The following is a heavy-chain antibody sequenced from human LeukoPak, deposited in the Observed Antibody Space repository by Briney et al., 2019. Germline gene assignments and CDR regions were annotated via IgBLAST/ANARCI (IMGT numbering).Heavy chain of an antibody. Sequence: PGGSLRLSCAASGFTFNSYAMSLVRQAPGKGLEWVSTISSSGAGTYYADSEKGRFTISRDNSKNTLYLQMNSLRGEDTAVYYCAKGSRNGYSDSSGYVDYWGQGTLVTVSS. D-gene: IGHD3-22*01. CDR1: GFTFNSYA. CDR3: AKGSRNGYSDSSGYVDY. V-gene: IGHV3-23*01. CDR2: ISSSGAGT. J-gene: IGHJ4*02.